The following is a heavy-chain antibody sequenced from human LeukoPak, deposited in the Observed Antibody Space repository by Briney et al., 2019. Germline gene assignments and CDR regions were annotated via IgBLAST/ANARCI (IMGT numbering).Heavy chain of an antibody. D-gene: IGHD6-19*01. J-gene: IGHJ4*02. Sequence: PSETLSLTCAVSGGSISSSSYYWGWIRQPPGKGLEWIGSIYYSGSTYYNPSLKSRVTISVDTSKNQFSLKLSSVTAADTAVYYCARSPSPGIAVAGKGRPFDYWGQGTLVTVSS. V-gene: IGHV4-39*07. CDR2: IYYSGST. CDR3: ARSPSPGIAVAGKGRPFDY. CDR1: GGSISSSSYY.